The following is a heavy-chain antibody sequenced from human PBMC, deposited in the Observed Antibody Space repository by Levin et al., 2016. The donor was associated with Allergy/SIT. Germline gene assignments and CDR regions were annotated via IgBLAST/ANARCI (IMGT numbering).Heavy chain of an antibody. V-gene: IGHV1-46*03. D-gene: IGHD4-17*01. Sequence: ASVKVSCKASGYTLTRYDINWVRQATGQGLEWMGISNPSGGSTNYAQKFQGRVTMTRDTSTSTVYMELSSLRSDDTAVYFCAISLGGDYTGGHNGMDVWGQGTTVTVSS. CDR2: SNPSGGST. J-gene: IGHJ6*02. CDR1: GYTLTRYD. CDR3: AISLGGDYTGGHNGMDV.